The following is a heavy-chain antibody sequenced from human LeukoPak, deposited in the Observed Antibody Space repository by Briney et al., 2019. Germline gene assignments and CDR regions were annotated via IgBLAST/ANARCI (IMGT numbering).Heavy chain of an antibody. J-gene: IGHJ4*02. V-gene: IGHV3-7*01. CDR2: IKQDGSEK. D-gene: IGHD6-19*01. Sequence: GGSLRLSCAASGFTFSSYWMSWVRQAPGKGLEWVANIKQDGSEKYYVDSVKGRFTISRDNAENSLYLQMNSLRAEDTAVYYCARNPVAGDFDYWGQGTLVTVSS. CDR3: ARNPVAGDFDY. CDR1: GFTFSSYW.